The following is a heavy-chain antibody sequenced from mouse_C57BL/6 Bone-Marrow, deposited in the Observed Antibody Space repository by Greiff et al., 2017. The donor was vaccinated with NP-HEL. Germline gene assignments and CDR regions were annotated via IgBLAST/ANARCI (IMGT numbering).Heavy chain of an antibody. Sequence: VKLLESGAELVKPGASVKLSCKASGYTFTEYTIHWVKQRSGQGLEWIGWFYPGSGSIKYNEKFKDKATLTADKSSSTVYMELSRLTSEDSAVYFCARHAYYSKDYYAMDYWGQGTSVTVSS. J-gene: IGHJ4*01. CDR2: FYPGSGSI. D-gene: IGHD2-5*01. CDR3: ARHAYYSKDYYAMDY. V-gene: IGHV1-62-2*01. CDR1: GYTFTEYT.